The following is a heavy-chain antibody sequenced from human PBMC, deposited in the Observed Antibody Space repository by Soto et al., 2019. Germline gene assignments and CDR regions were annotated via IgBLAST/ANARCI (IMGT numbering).Heavy chain of an antibody. D-gene: IGHD2-21*01. CDR3: ARGGISHWAYFYYMDV. CDR1: GYSVGSSAYY. Sequence: SETLSLTCTVSGYSVGSSAYYWAWIRQPPGMALEWIGEINHLGSINYNPSLKSRVTMSVDTSKNQFSLTLNSVTAADTATYYCARGGISHWAYFYYMDVWDRGTTVTVSS. CDR2: INHLGSI. J-gene: IGHJ6*03. V-gene: IGHV4-39*07.